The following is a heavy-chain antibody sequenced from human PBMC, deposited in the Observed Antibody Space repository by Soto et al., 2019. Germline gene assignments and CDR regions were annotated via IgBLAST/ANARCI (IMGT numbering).Heavy chain of an antibody. CDR3: TTESLEDYVWGYGMDV. CDR1: GFTFSNAW. V-gene: IGHV3-15*07. D-gene: IGHD3-16*01. CDR2: IKSKTDGGTT. J-gene: IGHJ6*02. Sequence: EVQLVESGGGLVKPGGSLRLSCAASGFTFSNAWMNWVRQAPGKGLEWVDRIKSKTDGGTTDYAAPVKGRFTISRDDSKNTLYLQMNSLKTEDTAVYYCTTESLEDYVWGYGMDVWGQGTTVTVSS.